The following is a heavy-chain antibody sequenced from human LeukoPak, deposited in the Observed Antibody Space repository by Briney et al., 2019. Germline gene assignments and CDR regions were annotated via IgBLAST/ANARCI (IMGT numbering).Heavy chain of an antibody. V-gene: IGHV3-15*01. CDR2: IKSKTDGGTT. CDR1: GFTFSNAW. Sequence: GGSLRLSCAASGFTFSNAWMSWVRQAPGKGLEWVGRIKSKTDGGTTDYAAPVKGRFTISRDDSKNTLYLQMNSLKTEDTAVYYCARDPDGYRQGHHFDYWGQGTLVTVSS. D-gene: IGHD5-18*01. CDR3: ARDPDGYRQGHHFDY. J-gene: IGHJ4*02.